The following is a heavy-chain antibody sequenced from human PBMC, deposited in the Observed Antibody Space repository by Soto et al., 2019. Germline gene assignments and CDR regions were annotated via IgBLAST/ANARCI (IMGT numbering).Heavy chain of an antibody. V-gene: IGHV2-5*02. Sequence: SGPTLVNPTQTLTLTCTFSGFSLNTHAMGVGWIRRPPGKALEWLALIYWDDDKRYNPTLNSRLTITKDTSKNQVVLTMTNVEPLDTATYYCAHRVAVAGIDTFDFWGQGTMVTVSS. J-gene: IGHJ3*01. CDR1: GFSLNTHAMG. CDR2: IYWDDDK. D-gene: IGHD6-19*01. CDR3: AHRVAVAGIDTFDF.